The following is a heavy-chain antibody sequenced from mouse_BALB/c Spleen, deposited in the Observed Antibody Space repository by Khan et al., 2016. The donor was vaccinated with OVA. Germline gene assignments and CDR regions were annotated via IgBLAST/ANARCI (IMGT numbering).Heavy chain of an antibody. Sequence: EVQRVESGGDLVKPGGSLKLSCAASGFTFSTYGMSWVRQTPDKRLAWVATVSSGGSYTYYPDSVKGRFTISRDNAKNTLYLQMSSLKSEDTAMFYWARLAYYYDSEGFAYWGQGTLVTVSA. D-gene: IGHD1-1*01. CDR3: ARLAYYYDSEGFAY. J-gene: IGHJ3*01. CDR2: VSSGGSYT. V-gene: IGHV5-6*01. CDR1: GFTFSTYG.